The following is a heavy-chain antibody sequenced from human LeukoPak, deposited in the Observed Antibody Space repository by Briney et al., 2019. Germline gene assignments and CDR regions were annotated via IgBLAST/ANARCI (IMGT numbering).Heavy chain of an antibody. D-gene: IGHD6-19*01. J-gene: IGHJ6*02. CDR1: GFTFSSYD. CDR2: IGTAGDT. V-gene: IGHV3-13*01. CDR3: ARDFRAVAGTIYYYGMDV. Sequence: GGSLRLSCAASGFTFSSYDMHWVRHATGKGLEWVLAIGTAGDTYYPGSVKGRFTISRENAKNSLYLQMNSLRAGDTAVYYCARDFRAVAGTIYYYGMDVWGQGTTVTVSS.